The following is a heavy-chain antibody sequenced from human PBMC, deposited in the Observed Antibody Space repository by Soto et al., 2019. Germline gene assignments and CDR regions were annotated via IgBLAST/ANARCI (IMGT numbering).Heavy chain of an antibody. V-gene: IGHV4-31*03. CDR1: GASISSGGYY. Sequence: QVQLQESGPGLVKPSQTLSLTCTVSGASISSGGYYWNWIRQHPGKGLEWIGCIFYSGSPYYNPTPKSGVSIPVDPSKNQLSLKLSSVTAADTAVYYCARGQFSSSWYRFDDMDVWGQGTTVTVSS. J-gene: IGHJ6*02. CDR2: IFYSGSP. CDR3: ARGQFSSSWYRFDDMDV. D-gene: IGHD6-13*01.